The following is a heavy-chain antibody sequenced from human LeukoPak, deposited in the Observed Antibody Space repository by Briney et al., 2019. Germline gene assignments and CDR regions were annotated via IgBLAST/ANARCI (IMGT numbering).Heavy chain of an antibody. CDR1: GYTLTELS. CDR3: ATDSQGSGSYVIYYFDY. J-gene: IGHJ4*02. D-gene: IGHD3-10*01. Sequence: ASVKVSCKVSGYTLTELSMHWVRQAPGKGPEWMGGFDPEDGETIYAQKFQGRVTMTEDTSTDTAYMELSSLRSEDTAVYYCATDSQGSGSYVIYYFDYWGQGTLVTVSS. CDR2: FDPEDGET. V-gene: IGHV1-24*01.